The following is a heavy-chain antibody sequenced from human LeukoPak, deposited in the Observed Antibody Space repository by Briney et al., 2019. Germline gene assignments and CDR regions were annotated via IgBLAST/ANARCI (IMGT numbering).Heavy chain of an antibody. V-gene: IGHV1-69*13. Sequence: SVKVSCKASGGTFSSYAISWVRQAPGQGLEWMGGTIPILGTADYAQKFQGRVTITADESTSTAYMELSSLRSEDTAVYYCARDKTYYDFWSGQPRQGGWFDPWGQGTLVTVSS. CDR2: TIPILGTA. J-gene: IGHJ5*02. CDR3: ARDKTYYDFWSGQPRQGGWFDP. CDR1: GGTFSSYA. D-gene: IGHD3-3*01.